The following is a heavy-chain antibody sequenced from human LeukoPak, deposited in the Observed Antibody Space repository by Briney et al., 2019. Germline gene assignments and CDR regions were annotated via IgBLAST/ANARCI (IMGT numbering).Heavy chain of an antibody. Sequence: KPSETLSLTCAVYGGSFSGYYWSWIRQPPGKGLEWIGEINHSGSTNYNPSLKSRVTISVDTSKNLFSLKLSSVTAADTAVYYCARRSFPYYDFWSGWYNWFDPWGQGTLVTVSS. CDR2: INHSGST. D-gene: IGHD3-3*01. V-gene: IGHV4-34*01. CDR1: GGSFSGYY. CDR3: ARRSFPYYDFWSGWYNWFDP. J-gene: IGHJ5*02.